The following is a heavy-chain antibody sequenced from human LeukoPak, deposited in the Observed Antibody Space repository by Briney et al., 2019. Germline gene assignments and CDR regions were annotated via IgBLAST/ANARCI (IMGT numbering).Heavy chain of an antibody. V-gene: IGHV3-66*01. D-gene: IGHD4-17*01. CDR1: GFTVSSNY. CDR2: IYSGGST. Sequence: GGSLRLSCAASGFTVSSNYMSWVRQAPGKGLEWVSVIYSGGSTYYADSVKGRFTISRDNSKNTLYLQMNSLRAEDTAVYYCAKARLRQYYFDYWGQGTLVTVSS. CDR3: AKARLRQYYFDY. J-gene: IGHJ4*02.